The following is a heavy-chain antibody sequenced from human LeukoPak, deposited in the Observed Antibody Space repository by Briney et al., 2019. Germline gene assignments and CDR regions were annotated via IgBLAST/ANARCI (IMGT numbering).Heavy chain of an antibody. CDR3: ARGWGGTTDQEGFDP. D-gene: IGHD1-7*01. V-gene: IGHV5-51*01. CDR1: GYSFTSYW. CDR2: IYPGDSDT. J-gene: IGHJ5*02. Sequence: GESLQISCKGSGYSFTSYWIGWVRQMPGKGLEWMGIIYPGDSDTRYSPSFQGQVTISADKSISTAYLQWSSLKASDTAMYYCARGWGGTTDQEGFDPWGQGTLVTVSS.